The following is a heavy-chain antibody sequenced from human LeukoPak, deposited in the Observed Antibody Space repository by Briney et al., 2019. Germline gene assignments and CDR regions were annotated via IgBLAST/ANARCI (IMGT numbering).Heavy chain of an antibody. CDR1: GFTFSDYY. CDR3: ARAGYYDISTGNYKGAFDI. Sequence: GGSLRLSCAASGFTFSDYYMSWIRQAPGKGLEWVSYISSSGSTIYYADSVKGRFTISRDNAKNSLYLQMNSLRAEDTAVYYCARAGYYDISTGNYKGAFDIWGQGTMVTVSS. V-gene: IGHV3-11*01. D-gene: IGHD3-9*01. CDR2: ISSSGSTI. J-gene: IGHJ3*02.